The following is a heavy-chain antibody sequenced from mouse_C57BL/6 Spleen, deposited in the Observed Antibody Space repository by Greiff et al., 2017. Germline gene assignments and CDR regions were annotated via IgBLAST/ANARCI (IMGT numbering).Heavy chain of an antibody. CDR2: INPSTGGT. V-gene: IGHV1-42*01. CDR3: ARAGYYGSGYAMDY. CDR1: GYSFTGYY. J-gene: IGHJ4*01. Sequence: VHVKQSGPELVKPGASVKISCKASGYSFTGYYMNWVKQSPEKSLEWIGEINPSTGGTTYNQKFKAKATLTVDKSSSTAYMQLKSLTSEDSAVYYCARAGYYGSGYAMDYWGQGTSVTVSS. D-gene: IGHD1-1*01.